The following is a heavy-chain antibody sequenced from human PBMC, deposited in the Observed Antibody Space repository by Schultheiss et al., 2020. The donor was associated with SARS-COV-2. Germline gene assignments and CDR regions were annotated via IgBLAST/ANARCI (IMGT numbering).Heavy chain of an antibody. J-gene: IGHJ3*02. CDR3: ARGLITMVRGVIIREDAFDI. Sequence: GGSLRLSCAASGFTFSSYGMHWVRQAPGKGLEWVAVISYDGSNKYYADSVKGRFTISRDNAKNSLYLQMNSLRAEDTAVYYCARGLITMVRGVIIREDAFDIWGQGTMVTVSS. CDR2: ISYDGSNK. V-gene: IGHV3-30*03. D-gene: IGHD3-10*01. CDR1: GFTFSSYG.